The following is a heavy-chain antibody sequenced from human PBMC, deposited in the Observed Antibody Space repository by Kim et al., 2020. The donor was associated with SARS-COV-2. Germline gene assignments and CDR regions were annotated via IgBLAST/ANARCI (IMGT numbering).Heavy chain of an antibody. CDR2: INHSGIT. J-gene: IGHJ3*02. CDR3: ARGLSRITMVREFRGISPFDI. D-gene: IGHD3-10*01. CDR1: GGSFSGYY. V-gene: IGHV4-34*01. Sequence: SETLSLTCAVYGGSFSGYYWSWIRQPPGKGLEWIGEINHSGITNYNPSLKSRVTMSVDTSKNQFSLNLSSLTAADTAVFYCARGLSRITMVREFRGISPFDIWGQGTMVTVSS.